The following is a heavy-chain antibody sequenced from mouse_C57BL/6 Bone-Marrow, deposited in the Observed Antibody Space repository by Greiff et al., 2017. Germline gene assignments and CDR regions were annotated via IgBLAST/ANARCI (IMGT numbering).Heavy chain of an antibody. D-gene: IGHD1-1*01. CDR3: ARENAFITTVVAHLDY. Sequence: QVQLQQPGAELVMPGASVKLSCKASGYTFTSYWMHWVKQRPGQGLEWIGVIDPSASYTNYNQKFKGKSTLTVDKSSSTAYMQVNSLTSEDSAVYYAARENAFITTVVAHLDYWGQGTTLTVSS. V-gene: IGHV1-69*01. J-gene: IGHJ2*01. CDR2: IDPSASYT. CDR1: GYTFTSYW.